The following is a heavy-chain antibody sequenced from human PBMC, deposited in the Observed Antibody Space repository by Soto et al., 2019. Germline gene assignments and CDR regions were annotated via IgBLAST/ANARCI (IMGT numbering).Heavy chain of an antibody. D-gene: IGHD3-16*01. Sequence: VASVKVSCKASGYTFSDFDINWLRRAAGQGPEWMGWMNAKSGDTFSAQRLQGKFNMTWDTSLSTAYMEVGSLTSDDAAIYYCARGNPFNYAGFDVWGQGTTVTVSS. V-gene: IGHV1-8*01. CDR3: ARGNPFNYAGFDV. CDR2: MNAKSGDT. CDR1: GYTFSDFD. J-gene: IGHJ6*02.